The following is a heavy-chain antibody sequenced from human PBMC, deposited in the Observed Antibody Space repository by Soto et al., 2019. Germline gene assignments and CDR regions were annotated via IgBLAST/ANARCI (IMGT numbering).Heavy chain of an antibody. Sequence: QLQLQESSPGLVKPSETLSLTCSVSGGSISSSSYYWGWIRQPPAKGLQWIGTIYYSGSTYYNPSLKSRVTISVDTSKIQFSLKLSSVTAADTAVYYCASSDGGSTIDYWGQGALVTVSS. J-gene: IGHJ4*02. CDR3: ASSDGGSTIDY. CDR2: IYYSGST. V-gene: IGHV4-39*01. CDR1: GGSISSSSYY.